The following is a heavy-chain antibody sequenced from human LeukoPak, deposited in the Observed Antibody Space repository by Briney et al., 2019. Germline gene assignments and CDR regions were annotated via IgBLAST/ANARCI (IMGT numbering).Heavy chain of an antibody. V-gene: IGHV4-31*03. CDR2: IYYSGST. CDR3: ARDGGGYGVHADYFQD. J-gene: IGHJ1*01. D-gene: IGHD3-16*01. Sequence: PSQTPSLTCIVSGGSIRSGGYYWNWIRQYPGKGLEWIGYIYYSGSTYYNPSLKSRVTISVDTSKNQFSLNLYSVTAADTAVYYCARDGGGYGVHADYFQDWGQGTVVTVSS. CDR1: GGSIRSGGYY.